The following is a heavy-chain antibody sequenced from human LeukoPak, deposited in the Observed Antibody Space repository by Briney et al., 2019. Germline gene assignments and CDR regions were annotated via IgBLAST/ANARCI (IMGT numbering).Heavy chain of an antibody. D-gene: IGHD2-15*01. J-gene: IGHJ5*02. CDR1: GGTFSSYA. V-gene: IGHV1-69*06. Sequence: SVKVSCKASGGTFSSYAISWVRQAPGQGLEWMGVIIPMFGTANYAQKFQGRVTITADKSTSTAYMELSSLRSDDTAVYYCARRGLGYCSGGSCDWFDPWGQGTLVTVSA. CDR2: IIPMFGTA. CDR3: ARRGLGYCSGGSCDWFDP.